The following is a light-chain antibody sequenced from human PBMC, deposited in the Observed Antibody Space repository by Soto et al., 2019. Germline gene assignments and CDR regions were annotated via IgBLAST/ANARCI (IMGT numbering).Light chain of an antibody. CDR3: CSYAGSYNVV. V-gene: IGLV2-11*01. CDR1: SSDVGGYNY. CDR2: DVS. Sequence: QPVLTQPRSVSGSPGQSVTISCTGTSSDVGGYNYVSWYQQHPGKAPKLMIYDVSKRPSGVPDRFSGSKSGNTASLTISGRQAEDEADYYCCSYAGSYNVVFGGGTKVTVL. J-gene: IGLJ2*01.